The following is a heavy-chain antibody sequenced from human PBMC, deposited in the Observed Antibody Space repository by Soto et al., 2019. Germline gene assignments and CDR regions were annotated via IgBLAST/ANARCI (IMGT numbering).Heavy chain of an antibody. Sequence: EVQLVESGGGLVKPGGSLRLSCAASGFTFSSYSMNWVRQAPGKGLVWVSSISSSSSYIYYADSVKGRFTISRDNAKNSLYLQMNSLRAEDTAVYYCARSGTAAGTDWFDPWGQGTLVTVSS. CDR3: ARSGTAAGTDWFDP. J-gene: IGHJ5*02. CDR2: ISSSSSYI. D-gene: IGHD6-13*01. V-gene: IGHV3-21*01. CDR1: GFTFSSYS.